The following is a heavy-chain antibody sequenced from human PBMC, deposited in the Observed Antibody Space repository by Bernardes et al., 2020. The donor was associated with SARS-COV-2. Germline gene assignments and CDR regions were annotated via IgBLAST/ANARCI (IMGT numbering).Heavy chain of an antibody. CDR1: GFTFSEYP. CDR2: ISSYGGTT. Sequence: GGSLRLSCSGSGFTFSEYPMHWVRQAPGKGLEYVSRISSYGGTTHYADSVKGRFTISGDNSKNTMYLQMSSLRVEDTAVYFCVKERPTGDYWGQGTLVTVSS. V-gene: IGHV3-64D*06. J-gene: IGHJ4*02. CDR3: VKERPTGDY.